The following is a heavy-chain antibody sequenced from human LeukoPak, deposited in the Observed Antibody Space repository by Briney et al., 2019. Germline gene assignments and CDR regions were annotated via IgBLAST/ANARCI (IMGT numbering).Heavy chain of an antibody. CDR3: ARGYSYGLLDAFDI. V-gene: IGHV3-13*01. CDR1: GFTFSSYG. CDR2: IGTAGDT. J-gene: IGHJ3*02. D-gene: IGHD5-18*01. Sequence: PGGSLRLSCAASGFTFSSYGMHWVRQATGKGLEWVSAIGTAGDTYYPGSVKGRFTISRENAKNSLYLQMNSLRAGDTAVYYCARGYSYGLLDAFDIWGQGTMVTVSS.